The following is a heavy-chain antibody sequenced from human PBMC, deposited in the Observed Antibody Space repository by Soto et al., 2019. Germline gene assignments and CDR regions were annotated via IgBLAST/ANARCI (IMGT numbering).Heavy chain of an antibody. CDR1: GFTFSSYA. V-gene: IGHV3-30-3*01. D-gene: IGHD2-2*01. Sequence: PGGSLRLSCAASGFTFSSYAMHWVRQAPGKGLEWVALISHDGGNHYYADSVKGRFTISRDNSKNMVYLQINSLRVDDTAVYYCARDRSMVVVVTGYWGQGT. CDR2: ISHDGGNH. CDR3: ARDRSMVVVVTGY. J-gene: IGHJ4*02.